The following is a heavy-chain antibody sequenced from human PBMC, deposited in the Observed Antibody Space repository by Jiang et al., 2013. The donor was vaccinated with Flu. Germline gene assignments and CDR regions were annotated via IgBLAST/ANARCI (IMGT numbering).Heavy chain of an antibody. Sequence: KPTQTLTLTCTFSGFSISTPGVGVAWIRQPPGKALDWLALIYWDDDKYYNSSLHNRVTITKDTSKHEVVLTMTSMDPVDTATYYCAHSASGSYHGDAKLGYWGPGTLVTVSS. J-gene: IGHJ4*02. CDR2: IYWDDDK. CDR1: GFSISTPGVG. CDR3: AHSASGSYHGDAKLGY. D-gene: IGHD1-26*01. V-gene: IGHV2-5*02.